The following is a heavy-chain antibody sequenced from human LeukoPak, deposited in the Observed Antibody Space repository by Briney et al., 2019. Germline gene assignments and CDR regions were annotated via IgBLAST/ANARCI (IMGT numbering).Heavy chain of an antibody. CDR1: GYIFTSYY. J-gene: IGHJ4*02. CDR3: ARSVSISPMFDY. CDR2: INLNTGST. V-gene: IGHV1-2*02. Sequence: GSVKVSCKASGYIFTSYYMHWVRQAPGQGLEWMGWINLNTGSTNFAQKFQGRIAMMRATSITTFYMELNSLRSDDTAVYYCARSVSISPMFDYWGQGTLIPVSS. D-gene: IGHD2-21*01.